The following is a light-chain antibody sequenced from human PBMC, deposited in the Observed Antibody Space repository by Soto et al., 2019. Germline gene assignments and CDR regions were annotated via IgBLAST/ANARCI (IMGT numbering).Light chain of an antibody. CDR2: DAS. J-gene: IGKJ1*01. Sequence: DIQMTPSPSTLSGSVVDRVTITCRASQTISSWLAWYQQKPGKAPKLLIYDASSMESGVPERFSGSGSGTEFTLTISSLQPDDFAAYYCQQYNSYSPTFGQGTKVDIK. V-gene: IGKV1-5*01. CDR3: QQYNSYSPT. CDR1: QTISSW.